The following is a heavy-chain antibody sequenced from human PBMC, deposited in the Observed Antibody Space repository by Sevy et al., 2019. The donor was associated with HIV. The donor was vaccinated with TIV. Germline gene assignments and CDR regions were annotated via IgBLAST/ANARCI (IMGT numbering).Heavy chain of an antibody. CDR2: IKSNTDGGTT. V-gene: IGHV3-15*01. D-gene: IGHD2-15*01. CDR3: ATINTVGSLAY. J-gene: IGHJ4*02. CDR1: GFNFRNVW. Sequence: GGSLRLSCAASGFNFRNVWMSWVRQAPGKGLEWIGLIKSNTDGGTTEYGTPVKGGITITRDDSKNTLFLQVNSMKAEDTALYYSATINTVGSLAYWGRGTLVTVSS.